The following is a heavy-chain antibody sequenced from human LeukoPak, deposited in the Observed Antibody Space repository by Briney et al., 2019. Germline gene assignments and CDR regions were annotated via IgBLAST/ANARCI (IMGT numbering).Heavy chain of an antibody. Sequence: PSETLSLTCIVSGGSISGYYWSWIRQPPGKGLEWIGYIYYSGSTNYNPSLKSRVTISVDTSKNQFSLKLSSVTAADTAVYYCARGMGGYCSGGSCPPDYWGQGTLATVSS. CDR3: ARGMGGYCSGGSCPPDY. D-gene: IGHD2-15*01. CDR2: IYYSGST. CDR1: GGSISGYY. J-gene: IGHJ4*02. V-gene: IGHV4-59*01.